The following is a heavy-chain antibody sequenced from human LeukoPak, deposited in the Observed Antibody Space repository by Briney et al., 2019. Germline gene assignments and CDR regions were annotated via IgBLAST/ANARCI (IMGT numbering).Heavy chain of an antibody. Sequence: ASVKVSCKASGYTFTSYGISWVRQATGQGLEWMGWMNPNSSNTGYAQKFQGRVTMTRNTSISTAYMELSSLRSEDTAVYYCARPVWFGEFSALDIWGQGTMVTVSS. CDR1: GYTFTSYG. CDR3: ARPVWFGEFSALDI. CDR2: MNPNSSNT. J-gene: IGHJ3*02. V-gene: IGHV1-8*02. D-gene: IGHD3-10*01.